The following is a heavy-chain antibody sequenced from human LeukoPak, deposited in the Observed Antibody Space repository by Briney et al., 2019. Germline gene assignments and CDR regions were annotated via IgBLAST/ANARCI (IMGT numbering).Heavy chain of an antibody. Sequence: GGSLRLSCAASGLTFSSYAMHWVRQAPGKGLEWVAVISYDGSNKYYADSVKGRFTISRDNSKNTLYLQMNSLRAEDTAVYYCARAPVYDYYYMDVWGKGTTVTVSS. J-gene: IGHJ6*03. V-gene: IGHV3-30*01. CDR3: ARAPVYDYYYMDV. D-gene: IGHD1-14*01. CDR1: GLTFSSYA. CDR2: ISYDGSNK.